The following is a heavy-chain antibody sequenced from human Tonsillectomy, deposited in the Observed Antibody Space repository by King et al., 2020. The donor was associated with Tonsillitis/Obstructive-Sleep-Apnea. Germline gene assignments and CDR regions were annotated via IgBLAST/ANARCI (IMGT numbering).Heavy chain of an antibody. CDR3: ARDLPLWDLDY. V-gene: IGHV6-1*01. CDR1: GDSVSNNSAA. Sequence: VQLQQSGPGLVKPSQTLSLTCAISGDSVSNNSAAWNWIRQSPSGGLDWLGRTTNSSNWYNVFALSVKSRITINPDTSKNQFSLQLNSVTPEDTAVYYCARDLPLWDLDYWGQGTLVTVSS. J-gene: IGHJ4*02. D-gene: IGHD3-16*01. CDR2: TTNSSNWYN.